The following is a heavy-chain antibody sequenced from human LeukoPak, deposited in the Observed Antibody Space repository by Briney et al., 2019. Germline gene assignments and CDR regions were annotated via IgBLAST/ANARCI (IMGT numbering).Heavy chain of an antibody. Sequence: GRSLRLSCAASGFTFSGYGIHWVRQAPGKGLEWVAFLSYDGSNKFYADSVKGRFTISRDNSENTLYLQMNSLKAEDTAVYYCAKDGAYSSGSYFDYWGQGTLVTVSS. CDR3: AKDGAYSSGSYFDY. CDR1: GFTFSGYG. D-gene: IGHD6-19*01. CDR2: LSYDGSNK. J-gene: IGHJ4*02. V-gene: IGHV3-33*06.